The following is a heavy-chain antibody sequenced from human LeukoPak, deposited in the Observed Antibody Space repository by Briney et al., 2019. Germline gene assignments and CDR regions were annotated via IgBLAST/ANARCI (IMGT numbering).Heavy chain of an antibody. D-gene: IGHD6-19*01. CDR3: ARLGSGWYRSEYYYYYMDV. J-gene: IGHJ6*03. CDR2: IYTSGST. V-gene: IGHV4-61*02. Sequence: SETLSLTXTVSGGSIRSGSYYWSWIRQPAGKGLDWIGRIYTSGSTNYNPSLKSRVTISVDTSKNQFSLKLSSVTAADTAVYYCARLGSGWYRSEYYYYYMDVWGKGTTVTVSS. CDR1: GGSIRSGSYY.